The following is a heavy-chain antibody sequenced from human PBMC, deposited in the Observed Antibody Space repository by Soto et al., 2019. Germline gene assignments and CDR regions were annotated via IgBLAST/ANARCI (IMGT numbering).Heavy chain of an antibody. CDR2: IKSKADGGTT. CDR1: GFTVSNAW. V-gene: IGHV3-15*07. CDR3: TTAKSSAYDH. Sequence: PGGSLRLSCAASGFTVSNAWTNWLRQAPGKGLEWVGRIKSKADGGTTDYAAPVRGRFTISRDDSKNTLYLQMDNLKTEDTALYYCTTAKSSAYDHWGQGTLVTVSS. D-gene: IGHD6-19*01. J-gene: IGHJ4*02.